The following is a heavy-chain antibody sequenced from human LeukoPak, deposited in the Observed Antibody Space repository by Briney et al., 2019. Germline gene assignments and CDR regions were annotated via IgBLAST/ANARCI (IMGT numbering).Heavy chain of an antibody. Sequence: SETLSLTCTGSGGSISSSSYYWGWIRQPPGKGLEWIGSIYYSGSTYYNPSLKSRVTISVDTSKNQFPLKLSSVTAADTAVYYCARVVATGTLRWFDPWGQGTLVTVSS. V-gene: IGHV4-39*06. CDR3: ARVVATGTLRWFDP. CDR1: GGSISSSSYY. CDR2: IYYSGST. D-gene: IGHD4-17*01. J-gene: IGHJ5*02.